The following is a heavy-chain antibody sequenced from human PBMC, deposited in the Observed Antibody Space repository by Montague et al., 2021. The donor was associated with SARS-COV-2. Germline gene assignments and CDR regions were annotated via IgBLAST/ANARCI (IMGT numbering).Heavy chain of an antibody. V-gene: IGHV3-21*01. CDR1: GFSFSSYY. D-gene: IGHD1-7*01. CDR2: MSSSSKYI. CDR3: ARNWNSGCAFDI. Sequence: SLRLSCAASGFSFSSYYMNWVRQAPGKGLEWVSSMSSSSKYIYYADSVKDRFTISRDNAKNSLYLQMNSLRAEDTAIYYCARNWNSGCAFDIWGQGTMVTVSS. J-gene: IGHJ3*02.